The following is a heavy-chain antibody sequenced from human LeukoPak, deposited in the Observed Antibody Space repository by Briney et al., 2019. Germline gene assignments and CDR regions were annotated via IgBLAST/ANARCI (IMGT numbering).Heavy chain of an antibody. CDR3: ARDPRWLPVDY. J-gene: IGHJ4*02. Sequence: QSGGSLRLSCAASGFTFSSYSMNWVRQAPGKGLEWVSYISSSSSTIYYADSVKGRFIISRDNAKNSLYLQMNSLRAEDTAVYYCARDPRWLPVDYWGQGTLVTVSS. CDR1: GFTFSSYS. CDR2: ISSSSSTI. D-gene: IGHD5-24*01. V-gene: IGHV3-48*04.